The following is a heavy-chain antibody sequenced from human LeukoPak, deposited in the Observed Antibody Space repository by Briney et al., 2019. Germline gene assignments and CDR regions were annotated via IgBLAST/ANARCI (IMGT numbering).Heavy chain of an antibody. CDR2: ISYDGSNK. CDR3: AKDKLVTIFDY. CDR1: GFTFSSYA. D-gene: IGHD3-9*01. J-gene: IGHJ4*02. V-gene: IGHV3-30-3*01. Sequence: GGSLRLSCAASGFTFSSYAMHWVRQAPGKGLVWVAVISYDGSNKYYADSVKGRFTISRDNSKNTLYLQMNSLRAEDTAVYYCAKDKLVTIFDYWGQGTLVTVSS.